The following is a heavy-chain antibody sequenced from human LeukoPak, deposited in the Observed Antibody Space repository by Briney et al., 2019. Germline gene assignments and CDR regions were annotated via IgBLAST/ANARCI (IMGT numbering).Heavy chain of an antibody. CDR2: ITGSGGST. J-gene: IGHJ4*02. D-gene: IGHD6-19*01. V-gene: IGHV3-23*01. CDR1: GFTFSGYG. Sequence: PGGSLRLSCAASGFTFSGYGMSWVRQAPGKGLEWVSGITGSGGSTYYADSVKGRFTISRDNSKNTLYLQMNSLRAEDTAVYYCAKDGEWLDYWGQGTLVTVSS. CDR3: AKDGEWLDY.